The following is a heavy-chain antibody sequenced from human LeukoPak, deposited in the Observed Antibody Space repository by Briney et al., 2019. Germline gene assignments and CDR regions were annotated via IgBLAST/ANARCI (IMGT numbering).Heavy chain of an antibody. Sequence: GGSLRLSCVDSGFTFSSSWMSWVRQAPGKGLEWVANVNQDGSQKDYVDSVKGRFTISRDNAKNSLYLQMNSLRVEDTAVYYCASCSDDGYNRPCGYWGQGTLVTVSS. J-gene: IGHJ4*02. CDR2: VNQDGSQK. V-gene: IGHV3-7*01. CDR3: ASCSDDGYNRPCGY. CDR1: GFTFSSSW. D-gene: IGHD5-24*01.